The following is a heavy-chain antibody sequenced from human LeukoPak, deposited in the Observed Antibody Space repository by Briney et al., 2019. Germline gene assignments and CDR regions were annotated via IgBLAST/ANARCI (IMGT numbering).Heavy chain of an antibody. J-gene: IGHJ4*02. Sequence: GGSLRLSCAASGFTFRSYWMHWVRQAPGKGLVWVSRTNSDGSSTTYADSVEGRFTISRDNAKNTLYLQMNSLRAEDTAVYYCAGGGGSAYPPFAKWGQGTLVAVSS. CDR3: AGGGGSAYPPFAK. D-gene: IGHD3-22*01. V-gene: IGHV3-74*01. CDR1: GFTFRSYW. CDR2: TNSDGSST.